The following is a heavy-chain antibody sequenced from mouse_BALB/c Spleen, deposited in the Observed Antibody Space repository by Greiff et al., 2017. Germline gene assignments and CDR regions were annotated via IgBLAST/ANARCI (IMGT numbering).Heavy chain of an antibody. CDR2: IWAGGST. D-gene: IGHD2-1*01. V-gene: IGHV2-9*02. CDR3: ARDGPYGKGTY. Sequence: VQLKESGPGLVAPSQSLSITCTVSGFSLTSYGVHWVRQPPGKGLEWLGVIWAGGSTNYNSALMSRLSISKDNSKSQVFLKMNSLQTDDTAMYYCARDGPYGKGTYWGQGTTLTVSS. J-gene: IGHJ2*01. CDR1: GFSLTSYG.